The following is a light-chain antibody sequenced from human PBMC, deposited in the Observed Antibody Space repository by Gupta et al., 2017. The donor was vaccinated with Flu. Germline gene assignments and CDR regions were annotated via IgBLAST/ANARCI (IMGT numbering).Light chain of an antibody. J-gene: IGKJ2*01. CDR3: MQGTHWPLYT. Sequence: DVVFTQSPLSLPVTLAHPASSHCMSCQGLVYSDGNTYLSWFQHKPGQAPLRLIYKVANRYAGVPDRFSGSGSGIDFTLKISRGEAEDVGVYYSMQGTHWPLYTFGQGTKLEIK. CDR2: KVA. V-gene: IGKV2-30*01. CDR1: QGLVYSDGNTY.